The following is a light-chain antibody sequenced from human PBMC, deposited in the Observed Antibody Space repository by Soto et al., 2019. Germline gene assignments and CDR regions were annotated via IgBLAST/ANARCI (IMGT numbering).Light chain of an antibody. CDR1: SSDIGRYNY. CDR3: SSYISSSTYV. J-gene: IGLJ1*01. Sequence: LTQPASVSGSPGQSITISCTGTSSDIGRYNYVSWYQQYPGKAPKFMIYDVSNRPSGVSNRFSGSKSGNTASLTISGLQAEDEADYYCSSYISSSTYVFGTGTKVTV. CDR2: DVS. V-gene: IGLV2-14*01.